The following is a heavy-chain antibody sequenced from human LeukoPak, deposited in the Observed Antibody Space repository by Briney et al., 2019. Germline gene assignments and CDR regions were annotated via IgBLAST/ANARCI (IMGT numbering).Heavy chain of an antibody. D-gene: IGHD3-9*01. V-gene: IGHV3-48*03. J-gene: IGHJ4*02. CDR3: ARVGYDILTGYYDY. CDR2: ISSSGSTI. CDR1: GFTFSSYE. Sequence: GGSLRLSCAASGFTFSSYEMNWVRQAPGKGLEWVSYISSSGSTIYYADSVKGRFTISRDNAKNSLYLQMNSLRAEDTAVYYCARVGYDILTGYYDYWGQGTLVTVSS.